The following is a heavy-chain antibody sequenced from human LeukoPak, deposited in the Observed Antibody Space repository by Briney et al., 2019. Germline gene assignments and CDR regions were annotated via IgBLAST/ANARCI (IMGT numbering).Heavy chain of an antibody. D-gene: IGHD3-22*01. Sequence: GASVKVSCKASGYTFTSYDINWVRQATGQGLEWMGWMNPNSGNTGYAQKFQGRVTMTRNTSISTAYMELSSLRSEDTAVYYCARYYYDSSGYMVHSDYWGQGTLVTVSS. J-gene: IGHJ4*02. CDR2: MNPNSGNT. CDR1: GYTFTSYD. V-gene: IGHV1-8*01. CDR3: ARYYYDSSGYMVHSDY.